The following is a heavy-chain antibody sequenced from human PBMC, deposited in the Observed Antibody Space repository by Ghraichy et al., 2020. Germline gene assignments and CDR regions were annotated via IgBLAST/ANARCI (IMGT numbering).Heavy chain of an antibody. Sequence: ESLNISSTVSGGSISSSSYYWGWIRQPPGKGLEWIGSIYYSGSTYYNPSLKSRLTISIDTSKNQFSLKLSSVTAADTAVYYCARTLYCSGGSCYLPEFIDYWGQGSLVTVSS. D-gene: IGHD2-15*01. CDR3: ARTLYCSGGSCYLPEFIDY. CDR2: IYYSGST. CDR1: GGSISSSSYY. J-gene: IGHJ4*02. V-gene: IGHV4-39*07.